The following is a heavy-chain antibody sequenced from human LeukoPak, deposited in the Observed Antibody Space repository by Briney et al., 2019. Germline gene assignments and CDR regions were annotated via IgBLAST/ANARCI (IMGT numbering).Heavy chain of an antibody. V-gene: IGHV1-18*01. Sequence: ASVKVSCKASGYTFTSYGISWVRQAPGQGLEWMGWISAYNGNTNYAQKLQGRVTMTTDTSTSTAYMELRSLRPDDTAVYYCARDVLLWFGELSSDYYYYGMDVWGQGTTVTVSS. CDR1: GYTFTSYG. J-gene: IGHJ6*02. D-gene: IGHD3-10*01. CDR2: ISAYNGNT. CDR3: ARDVLLWFGELSSDYYYYGMDV.